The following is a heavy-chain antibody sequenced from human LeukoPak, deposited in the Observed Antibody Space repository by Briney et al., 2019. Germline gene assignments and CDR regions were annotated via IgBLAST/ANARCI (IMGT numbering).Heavy chain of an antibody. Sequence: SGESLRLSCAVSGFSISDSWMNWVRQAPGKGLEWVANIKQDGSEENYVGSVKGRFTISRDNPKNTLYLQMNSLRAEDTAVYFCAKRGVVIRVILVGFHKEAYYFDSWGQGALVTVSS. CDR2: IKQDGSEE. D-gene: IGHD3-22*01. CDR3: AKRGVVIRVILVGFHKEAYYFDS. CDR1: GFSISDSW. J-gene: IGHJ4*02. V-gene: IGHV3-7*03.